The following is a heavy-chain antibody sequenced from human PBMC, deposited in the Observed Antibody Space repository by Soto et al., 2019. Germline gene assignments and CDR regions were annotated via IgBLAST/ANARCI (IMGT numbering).Heavy chain of an antibody. CDR3: ARERSGYVEY. V-gene: IGHV1-8*01. CDR1: GYTFTSYD. CDR2: MNPNSGNT. D-gene: IGHD2-15*01. Sequence: QVQLVQSGAEVKKPGASVKVSCKASGYTFTSYDINWVRQATGQGLEWMGWMNPNSGNTGYAQKVQGRVTMTRNTFISTTYLEPSNLRTEGTAVYYCARERSGYVEYWGQGTLVTVSS. J-gene: IGHJ4*02.